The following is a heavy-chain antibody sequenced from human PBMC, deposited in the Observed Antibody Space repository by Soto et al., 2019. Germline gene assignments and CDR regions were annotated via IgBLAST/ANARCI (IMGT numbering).Heavy chain of an antibody. Sequence: GASVKVSCKASGYTFSSSSISWVRQAPGQGLECMGWISVYNGNTNHAQTLQGRVTMSTDTSTGTAYMELRSLRSDDTAVYYCARNASGGFDSWGQGTLVTVSS. CDR1: GYTFSSSS. D-gene: IGHD3-16*01. CDR3: ARNASGGFDS. CDR2: ISVYNGNT. V-gene: IGHV1-18*01. J-gene: IGHJ4*02.